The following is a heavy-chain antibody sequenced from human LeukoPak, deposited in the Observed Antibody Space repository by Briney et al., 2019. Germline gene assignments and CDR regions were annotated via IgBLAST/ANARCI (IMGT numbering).Heavy chain of an antibody. CDR3: ARHQLWFESTRAFDI. D-gene: IGHD3-10*01. V-gene: IGHV4-59*08. Sequence: SETLSLTCTVSGGSISSYYWSWLRQPPGKGLEWIGYIYYSGSTNYNPSLKSRVTISVDTSKNQFSLKLSSVTAADTAVYYCARHQLWFESTRAFDIWGQGTMVTVSS. CDR2: IYYSGST. J-gene: IGHJ3*02. CDR1: GGSISSYY.